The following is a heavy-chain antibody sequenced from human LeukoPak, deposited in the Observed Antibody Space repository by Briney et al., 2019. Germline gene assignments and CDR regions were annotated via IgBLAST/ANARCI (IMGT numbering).Heavy chain of an antibody. J-gene: IGHJ6*03. Sequence: SETLSLTCTVSGGSISSGGYSWNWIRQPPGQGLEWIGCVFYSGTTYYNPSLKSRVTISIDTSKNQFSLKVNSVTAADTAVYYCARDRRLGDSSYYYYYYMDVWGKGTTVTVAS. D-gene: IGHD5-12*01. CDR3: ARDRRLGDSSYYYYYYMDV. V-gene: IGHV4-30-4*07. CDR1: GGSISSGGYS. CDR2: VFYSGTT.